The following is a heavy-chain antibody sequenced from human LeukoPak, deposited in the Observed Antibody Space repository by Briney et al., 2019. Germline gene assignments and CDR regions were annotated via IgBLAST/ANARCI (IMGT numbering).Heavy chain of an antibody. CDR3: GARYNNTRYYFDY. CDR1: APSLSGFC. J-gene: IGHJ4*02. D-gene: IGHD1-14*01. V-gene: IGHV4-34*01. CDR2: INNSGRT. Sequence: SETLSLTSPVYAPSLSGFCCGWKRQPPGKGREWLGEINNSGRTNYNPSLKSGVTISVDTSKNQFSLKRSSVTAADAAVYYCGARYNNTRYYFDYWGQGTLVTVSS.